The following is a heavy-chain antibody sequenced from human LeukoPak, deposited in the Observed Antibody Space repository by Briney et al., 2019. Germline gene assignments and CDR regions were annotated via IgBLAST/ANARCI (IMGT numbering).Heavy chain of an antibody. D-gene: IGHD6-6*01. J-gene: IGHJ4*02. V-gene: IGHV3-30*02. CDR3: AKDRIWSSSPLAY. Sequence: GGSLRLSCAASGFTFSSYGMHWVRQAPGKGLEWVAFIRYDGSNKYYADSVKGRFTISRDNSKNTLYLQMNSLRAEDTAVYYCAKDRIWSSSPLAYWGQGTLVTVSS. CDR2: IRYDGSNK. CDR1: GFTFSSYG.